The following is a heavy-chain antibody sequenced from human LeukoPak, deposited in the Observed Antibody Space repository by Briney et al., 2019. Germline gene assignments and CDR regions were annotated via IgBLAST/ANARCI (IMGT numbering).Heavy chain of an antibody. V-gene: IGHV1-18*01. CDR3: ARVGQGSSGWRLDP. CDR1: GYTFISYG. Sequence: ASVTVSCTASGYTFISYGISWVRQAPGQGLEWMGWISAYNGNTNYAQKLQGRVTMTTDTSTSTAYMELRSLRSDDTAVYYCARVGQGSSGWRLDPWGQGTLVTVSS. CDR2: ISAYNGNT. D-gene: IGHD6-19*01. J-gene: IGHJ5*02.